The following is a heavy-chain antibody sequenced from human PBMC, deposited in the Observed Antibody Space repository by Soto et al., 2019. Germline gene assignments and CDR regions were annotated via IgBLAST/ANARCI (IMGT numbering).Heavy chain of an antibody. CDR3: TRGTPNAYSGYDKYYLDY. Sequence: ASETLSLTCTVSGASITSYYWSWIRQPPGKGLEWIGYIYYSGSTKYNPSLKSRVTMSLDTSKNQFFLKLSSVTAADTAVYYCTRGTPNAYSGYDKYYLDYWGQGALVTVSS. D-gene: IGHD5-12*01. CDR1: GASITSYY. J-gene: IGHJ4*02. CDR2: IYYSGST. V-gene: IGHV4-59*01.